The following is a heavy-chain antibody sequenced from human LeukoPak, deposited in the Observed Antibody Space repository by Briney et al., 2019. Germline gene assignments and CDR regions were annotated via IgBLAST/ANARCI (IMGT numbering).Heavy chain of an antibody. J-gene: IGHJ4*02. V-gene: IGHV1-69*13. CDR2: IIPIFGTA. CDR1: GGTFSSYA. D-gene: IGHD5-18*01. CDR3: ARGEGGYSYGSLDY. Sequence: SVKVSCKASGGTFSSYAISWGRQAPGQRLEWMGGIIPIFGTANYAQKFQVRVTITADESTSPAYMELSSLRSEHTAVYYCARGEGGYSYGSLDYWGQGTLVTVSS.